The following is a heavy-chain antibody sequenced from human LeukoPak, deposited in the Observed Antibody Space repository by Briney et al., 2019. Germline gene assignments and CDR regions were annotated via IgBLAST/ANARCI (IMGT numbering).Heavy chain of an antibody. V-gene: IGHV4-39*01. CDR2: IYYSGNT. CDR1: GASISRGSW. D-gene: IGHD3-10*01. J-gene: IGHJ4*02. CDR3: ARHYGP. Sequence: SETLSLTCDVSGASISRGSWWCWIRQPPGKGLEWIGSIYYSGNTYYNPSLKSRVTISVDTSKNQFSQKLNSVTATDTAVYYCARHYGPWGQGTLVTVSS.